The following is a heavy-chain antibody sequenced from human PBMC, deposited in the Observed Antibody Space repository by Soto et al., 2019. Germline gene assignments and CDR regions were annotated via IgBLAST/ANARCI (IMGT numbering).Heavy chain of an antibody. CDR1: GFTFSSYG. CDR3: AKALRGYSYGYCAY. D-gene: IGHD5-18*01. V-gene: IGHV3-30*18. J-gene: IGHJ4*02. CDR2: ISYDGSNK. Sequence: GGSLRLSCAASGFTFSSYGMHWVRQAPGKGLEWVAVISYDGSNKYYADSVKGRFTISRDNSKNTLYLQMNSLRAEDTAVYYCAKALRGYSYGYCAYWGQGTLVTVSS.